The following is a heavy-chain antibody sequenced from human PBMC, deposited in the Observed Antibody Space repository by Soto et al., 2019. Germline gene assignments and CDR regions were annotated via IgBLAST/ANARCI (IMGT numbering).Heavy chain of an antibody. CDR2: ISISGTTI. CDR3: ARFRGGGYYNF. J-gene: IGHJ4*02. V-gene: IGHV3-11*01. CDR1: GFTLSDYY. Sequence: QVQLVESGGGLVKPGGSLRLSCAASGFTLSDYYMTWIRQAPGKGLEWVSDISISGTTIHYADSVRGRFTISRDNAKNSLWLQMSTLRAEDTAVYYCARFRGGGYYNFWGQGTLVTVSS. D-gene: IGHD3-22*01.